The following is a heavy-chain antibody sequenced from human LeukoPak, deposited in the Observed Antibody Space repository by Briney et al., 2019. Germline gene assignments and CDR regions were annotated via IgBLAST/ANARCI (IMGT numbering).Heavy chain of an antibody. CDR3: ARGGFVSYYYDSSGYHSFDY. J-gene: IGHJ4*02. Sequence: ASVKVSCKASGYTFTSYAMHWVRQAPGQRLEWMGWINAGNGNTKYSQEFQGRVTITRDTSASTAYMELSSLRSEDMAVYYCARGGFVSYYYDSSGYHSFDYWGQGTLVTVSS. V-gene: IGHV1-3*03. CDR2: INAGNGNT. D-gene: IGHD3-22*01. CDR1: GYTFTSYA.